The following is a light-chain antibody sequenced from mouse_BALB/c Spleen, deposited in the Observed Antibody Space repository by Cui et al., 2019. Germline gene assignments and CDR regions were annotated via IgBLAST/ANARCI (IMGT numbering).Light chain of an antibody. CDR1: GNIHNY. V-gene: IGKV12-41*01. CDR3: QHFWSTPWT. CDR2: NAK. J-gene: IGKJ1*01. Sequence: DIQMTQSPASLSASVGETVTITCQASGNIHNYLAWYQHKQGKSPQLLVYNAKTLADGVPSRFSSSGSGTQYSLKINSLQDEDFGSYYCQHFWSTPWTFGGGTKLEIK.